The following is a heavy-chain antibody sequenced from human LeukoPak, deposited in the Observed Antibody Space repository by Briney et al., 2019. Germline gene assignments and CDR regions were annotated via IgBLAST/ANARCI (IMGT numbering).Heavy chain of an antibody. CDR1: GLTFSRYA. V-gene: IGHV3-23*01. J-gene: IGHJ4*02. CDR2: ISGSGGST. Sequence: PGGSLRLSCAVSGLTFSRYAMSWVRQAPGKGLEWVSTISGSGGSTYYADSVKGRFTISRDNSNHTLYLQMNSLRAEDTAVYYCAKGTYASGSYSFDYWGQGTLVTVSS. D-gene: IGHD3-10*01. CDR3: AKGTYASGSYSFDY.